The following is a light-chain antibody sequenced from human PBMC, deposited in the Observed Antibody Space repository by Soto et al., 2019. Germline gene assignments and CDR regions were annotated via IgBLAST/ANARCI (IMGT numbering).Light chain of an antibody. CDR2: DDT. CDR3: CAYGGSGTLV. J-gene: IGLJ1*01. CDR1: TSDVGSFKF. Sequence: QSVLTQPASVSGSPGQSISISCTGTTSDVGSFKFVSWFQQNPGKAPNLLVYDDTKRPSGVSNRFSGSKSGNAASLTISGLQAEDEADYFCCAYGGSGTLVFGPGTKLTVL. V-gene: IGLV2-23*01.